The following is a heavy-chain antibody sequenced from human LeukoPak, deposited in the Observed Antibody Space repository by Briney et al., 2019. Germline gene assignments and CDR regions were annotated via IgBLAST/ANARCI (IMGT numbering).Heavy chain of an antibody. V-gene: IGHV3-30*18. Sequence: GGSLRLSCAATGFTFSTYGMHWVRQAPGKGLEWVAAISNDGNKKYYADSVKGRFTISRDNPKNTLFLQMNSLRAEDTAIYYCAKEGWDKSYWYGRIDYWGQGTLVTVSS. CDR2: ISNDGNKK. CDR3: AKEGWDKSYWYGRIDY. J-gene: IGHJ4*02. D-gene: IGHD2-8*02. CDR1: GFTFSTYG.